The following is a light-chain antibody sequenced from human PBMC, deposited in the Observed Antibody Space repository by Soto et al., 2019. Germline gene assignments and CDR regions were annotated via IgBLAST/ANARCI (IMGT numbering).Light chain of an antibody. CDR3: SSYTTGGSYV. CDR1: SRDVGGYNS. J-gene: IGLJ1*01. CDR2: DVS. V-gene: IGLV2-14*01. Sequence: QSALTQPASGSGSPGLSIAISCTGTSRDVGGYNSVSWYQQQPGKVPKLMIYDVSNRPSGVSNRFSGSKSGNTASLTISGLQAEHEGDYYCSSYTTGGSYVFGTGTKLTVL.